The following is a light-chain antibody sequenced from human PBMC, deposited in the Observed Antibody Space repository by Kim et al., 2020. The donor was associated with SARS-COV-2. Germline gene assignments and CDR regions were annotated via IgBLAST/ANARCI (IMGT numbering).Light chain of an antibody. J-gene: IGLJ3*02. CDR1: SSDVGGYNY. Sequence: GQSATISCSGTSSDVGGYNYVSWYQQHPGNAPILIIYEVSKPPAGFPDRFSGSKSGNTASLTVSGLQAEDEAYYYCSSSAGSNNVVFGGGTQLTVL. CDR2: EVS. V-gene: IGLV2-8*01. CDR3: SSSAGSNNVV.